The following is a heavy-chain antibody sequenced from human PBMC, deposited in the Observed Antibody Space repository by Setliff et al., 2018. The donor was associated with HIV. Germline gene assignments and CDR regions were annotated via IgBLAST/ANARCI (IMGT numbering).Heavy chain of an antibody. CDR3: ARDASYDRRGCQDY. D-gene: IGHD3-22*01. Sequence: ASVKVSCKASGYTFTTYAMHWVRQAPGQRLEWMGWINAGNGNTKYSQKFQGRVTITRDTSASTAYMELSSLRSEDTAVYYCARDASYDRRGCQDYWGQGTLVTVSS. V-gene: IGHV1-3*01. J-gene: IGHJ4*02. CDR1: GYTFTTYA. CDR2: INAGNGNT.